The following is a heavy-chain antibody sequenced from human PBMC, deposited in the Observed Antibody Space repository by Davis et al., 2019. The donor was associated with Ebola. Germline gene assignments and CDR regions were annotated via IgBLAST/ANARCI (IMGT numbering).Heavy chain of an antibody. D-gene: IGHD6-19*01. Sequence: MPSETLSLTCTVSGGSISSSSYYWGWIRQPPGKGLEWIGYIYYSGSTNYNPSLKSRVTISVDTSKKQFSLKLSSVTAADTAVYYCARVISSGWNNWFDPWGQGTLVTVSS. J-gene: IGHJ5*02. CDR1: GGSISSSSYY. V-gene: IGHV4-61*05. CDR3: ARVISSGWNNWFDP. CDR2: IYYSGST.